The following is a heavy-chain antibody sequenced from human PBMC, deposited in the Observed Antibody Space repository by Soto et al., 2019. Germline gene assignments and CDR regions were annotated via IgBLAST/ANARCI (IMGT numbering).Heavy chain of an antibody. CDR1: GGSFSGYY. V-gene: IGHV4-34*01. D-gene: IGHD3-10*01. CDR2: IDHSGGT. Sequence: SETLSLTCAVYGGSFSGYYWSWIRQPPGRGLEWIGEIDHSGGTYYNPSLKSRVSISVDTSKSQFSLKLSSVTAADTAVYYCAYYYGSGSYSWGQGTLVTVSS. CDR3: AYYYGSGSYS. J-gene: IGHJ5*02.